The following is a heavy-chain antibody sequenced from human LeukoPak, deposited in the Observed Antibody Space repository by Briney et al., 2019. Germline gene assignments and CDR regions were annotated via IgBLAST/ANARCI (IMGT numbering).Heavy chain of an antibody. V-gene: IGHV1-3*01. CDR3: ARDGIGYCSGGSCYGGAFDI. J-gene: IGHJ3*02. D-gene: IGHD2-15*01. CDR2: INAGNGNT. Sequence: GSSVKVSCKASGGTFSSYAISWVRQAPGQGLEWMGWINAGNGNTKYSQKFQGRVIITRDTSASTAYMELSSLRSEDTAVYYCARDGIGYCSGGSCYGGAFDIWGQGTMVTVSS. CDR1: GGTFSSYA.